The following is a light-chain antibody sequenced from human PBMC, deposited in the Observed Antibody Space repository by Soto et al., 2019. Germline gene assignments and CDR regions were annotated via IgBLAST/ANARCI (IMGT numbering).Light chain of an antibody. CDR1: HDISSA. V-gene: IGKV1D-13*01. J-gene: IGKJ1*01. Sequence: AIRLTQSPSSLSAFVGDRVTITCRASHDISSALAWYQQKPGRAPKLLIYDASKLQSGVPSRFSGSGYGTDFTLTISSLQPEDFATYSCQQFNNYPRTFGQGTNVEIK. CDR2: DAS. CDR3: QQFNNYPRT.